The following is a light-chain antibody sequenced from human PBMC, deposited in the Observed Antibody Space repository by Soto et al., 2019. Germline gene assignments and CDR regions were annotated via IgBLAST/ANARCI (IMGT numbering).Light chain of an antibody. V-gene: IGKV1-39*01. CDR3: QRSYSTPPT. Sequence: DIQMTQSPSSLSASVGDRVTITCRASQSINSYLNWYQQTAGKAPKLLIHAASSVQSGVPSRFSGSGSGTLFTLTISSLQPEDFATYYCQRSYSTPPTFGQGTKLEIK. J-gene: IGKJ2*01. CDR1: QSINSY. CDR2: AAS.